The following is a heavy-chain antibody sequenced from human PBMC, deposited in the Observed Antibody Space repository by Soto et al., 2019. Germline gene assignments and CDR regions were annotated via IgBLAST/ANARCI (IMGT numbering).Heavy chain of an antibody. J-gene: IGHJ6*02. CDR1: GYTFTGYY. Sequence: ASVKVSCKASGYTFTGYYMHWVRQAPGQGLEWMGWINPNSGGTNYAQKFQGWVTMTRDTSISTAYMELSRLRSDDTAVYYCARERTTIGIRRKGGMDVWGQGTTVTVSS. CDR3: ARERTTIGIRRKGGMDV. V-gene: IGHV1-2*04. CDR2: INPNSGGT. D-gene: IGHD1-7*01.